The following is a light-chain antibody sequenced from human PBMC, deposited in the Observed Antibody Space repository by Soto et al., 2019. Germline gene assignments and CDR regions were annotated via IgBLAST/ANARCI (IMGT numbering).Light chain of an antibody. CDR3: QQYDSSPRT. CDR1: QSVSSSY. J-gene: IGKJ1*01. Sequence: EIVLTQSPGTLSLSPGERATLSCRASQSVSSSYLAWYQLKPGQTPRLLIYGASSRAIGIPDRFSGSGSGTDFTLTISRLDPEDFAVYFCQQYDSSPRTFGQGTKVDI. V-gene: IGKV3-20*01. CDR2: GAS.